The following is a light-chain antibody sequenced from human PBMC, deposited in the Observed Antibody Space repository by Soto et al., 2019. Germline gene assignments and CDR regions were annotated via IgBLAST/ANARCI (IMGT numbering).Light chain of an antibody. CDR3: QKFDKLPHK. CDR2: DAS. CDR1: QDISKY. Sequence: DIQMTQSPSSLSASAGDRVTITCQVSQDISKYLNWYQQKPGKAPKLLIYDASNLETGVPSRFSGSGSGRDFTFSISSLQPEDYATYYCQKFDKLPHKFGQGTKVEI. V-gene: IGKV1-33*01. J-gene: IGKJ1*01.